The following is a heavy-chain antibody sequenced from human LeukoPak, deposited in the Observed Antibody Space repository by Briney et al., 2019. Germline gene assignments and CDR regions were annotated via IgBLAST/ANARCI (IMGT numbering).Heavy chain of an antibody. CDR2: IYHSGST. Sequence: SETLSLTCTVSGYSISSGYYWGWIRQPPGKGLEWIGSIYHSGSTYYNPSLKSRVTISVDTSKNQFSLKLSSVTAADTAVYCCARDPDFWSGYYMDVWGKGTTVTVSS. J-gene: IGHJ6*03. CDR3: ARDPDFWSGYYMDV. V-gene: IGHV4-38-2*02. D-gene: IGHD3-3*01. CDR1: GYSISSGYY.